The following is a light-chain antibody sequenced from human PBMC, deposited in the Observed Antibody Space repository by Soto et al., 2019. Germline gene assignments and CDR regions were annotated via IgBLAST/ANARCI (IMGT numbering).Light chain of an antibody. CDR3: QQCGGSPT. J-gene: IGKJ1*01. Sequence: EIVLTQSPCILSLSPGERASLSCRASQKISSTVLAWYQQKPGQAPRLLIYGASSRTTGIPDRFSGSGSGTDFTLTISRLEPEDFAMYYCQQCGGSPTFGQGTKVDI. V-gene: IGKV3-20*01. CDR1: QKISSTV. CDR2: GAS.